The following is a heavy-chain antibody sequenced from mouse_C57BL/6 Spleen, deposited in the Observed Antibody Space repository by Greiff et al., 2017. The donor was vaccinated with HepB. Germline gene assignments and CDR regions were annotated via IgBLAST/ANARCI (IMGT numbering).Heavy chain of an antibody. CDR2: ISSGSSTI. V-gene: IGHV5-17*01. CDR3: ATYYSKSWFAY. CDR1: GFTFSDYG. Sequence: VQLKESGGGLVKPGGSLKLSCAASGFTFSDYGMHWVRQAPEKGLEWVAYISSGSSTIYYADTVKGRFTISRDNAKNTLFLQMTSLRSEDTAMYYCATYYSKSWFAYWGQGTLVTVSA. D-gene: IGHD2-5*01. J-gene: IGHJ3*01.